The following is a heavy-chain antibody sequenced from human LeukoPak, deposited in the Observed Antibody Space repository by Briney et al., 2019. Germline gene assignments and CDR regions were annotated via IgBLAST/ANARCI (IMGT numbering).Heavy chain of an antibody. Sequence: SETLSLTCTVSDDSISGYYRGWIRQPPGKGLEWIGYIHNSGTSTYNLSLKSRVTISADTSKNQFSLKLNSMTTADTAVYYCAREGQASARGYYYYYMDVWGKGTTVTVSS. CDR2: IHNSGTS. J-gene: IGHJ6*03. CDR3: AREGQASARGYYYYYMDV. CDR1: DDSISGYY. V-gene: IGHV4-59*01.